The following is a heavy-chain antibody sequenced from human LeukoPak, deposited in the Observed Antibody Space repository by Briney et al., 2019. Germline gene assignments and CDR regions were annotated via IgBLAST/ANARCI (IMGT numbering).Heavy chain of an antibody. CDR2: ISDSGGST. CDR1: GFTFSSHA. D-gene: IGHD3-10*01. J-gene: IGHJ3*02. V-gene: IGHV3-23*01. CDR3: AKDYFGSVPDAFDI. Sequence: GGSLRLSCAASGFTFSSHAMAWVRQAPGQGLEWVSGISDSGGSTHYADSVKGRFTIPRDNSKNTLCLEMNSLRAEDTAAYYCAKDYFGSVPDAFDIWGQGTMVTVSS.